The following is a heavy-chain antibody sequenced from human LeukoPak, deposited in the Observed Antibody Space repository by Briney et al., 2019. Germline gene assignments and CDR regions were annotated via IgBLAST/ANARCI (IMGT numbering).Heavy chain of an antibody. Sequence: GGSLRLSCAASGFTVSSNYMSWVRQAPGKGLEWVSYISSSGSTIYYADSVKGRFTISRDNAKNSLYLQMNSLRAEDTAVYYCARVYIWFGELLRDFYGMDVWGQGTTVTVSS. CDR3: ARVYIWFGELLRDFYGMDV. D-gene: IGHD3-10*01. CDR2: ISSSGSTI. CDR1: GFTVSSNY. V-gene: IGHV3-11*01. J-gene: IGHJ6*02.